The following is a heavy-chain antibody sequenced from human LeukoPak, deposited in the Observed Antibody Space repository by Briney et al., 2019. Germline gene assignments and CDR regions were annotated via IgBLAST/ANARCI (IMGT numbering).Heavy chain of an antibody. J-gene: IGHJ5*02. Sequence: SVKVSCKASGGTFSSYAISWVRQAPGQGLEWMGGIIPIFGTANYAQKFQGRVTITTDESTSTAYMELSSLRSEDTAVYYCAREVSGDSYNWFDPWGQGTLVTVSS. D-gene: IGHD3-10*01. CDR1: GGTFSSYA. V-gene: IGHV1-69*05. CDR2: IIPIFGTA. CDR3: AREVSGDSYNWFDP.